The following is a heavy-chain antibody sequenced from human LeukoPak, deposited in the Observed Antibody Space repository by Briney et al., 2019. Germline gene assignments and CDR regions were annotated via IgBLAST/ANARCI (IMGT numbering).Heavy chain of an antibody. CDR3: AREYGDHWGYNWFDG. J-gene: IGHJ5*02. D-gene: IGHD4-17*01. Sequence: ASVKVSCKASGYTFTSYGISWVRQAPGQGLAWMGWISAYNGNTNYAQKLQGRVTMTTDTSTSTAYMELRSLRSDDTAVYYCAREYGDHWGYNWFDGWGQGTLVTVSS. V-gene: IGHV1-18*01. CDR1: GYTFTSYG. CDR2: ISAYNGNT.